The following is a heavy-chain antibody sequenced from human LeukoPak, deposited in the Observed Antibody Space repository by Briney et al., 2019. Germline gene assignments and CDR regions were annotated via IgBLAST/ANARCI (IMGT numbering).Heavy chain of an antibody. V-gene: IGHV1-3*01. CDR2: INAGNGNT. D-gene: IGHD2-2*02. CDR1: GYTLTSYA. Sequence: ASVKVSCKASGYTLTSYAMHWVRQAPGQRLEWMGWINAGNGNTKYSQKFQGRVTITRDTSASTAYMELSSLRSEDTAVYYCARALHDCSSTSCYTLFDYWGQGTLVTVSS. J-gene: IGHJ4*02. CDR3: ARALHDCSSTSCYTLFDY.